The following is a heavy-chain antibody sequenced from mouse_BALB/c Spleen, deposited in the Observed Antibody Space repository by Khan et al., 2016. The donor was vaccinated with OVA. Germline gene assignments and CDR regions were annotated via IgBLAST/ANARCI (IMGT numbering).Heavy chain of an antibody. Sequence: EVQLQESGPGLVKPSQSLSLTCTVTGYSITSDCAWNWIRQFPGNKLEWMGYISYSGRTSYNPSLKSRISITRDTSKNQFFLQLNAVTTEDTATYYWARSVTITTVVATDFDCWGQGTTLTGSS. CDR1: GYSITSDCA. V-gene: IGHV3-2*02. CDR2: ISYSGRT. D-gene: IGHD1-1*01. J-gene: IGHJ2*01. CDR3: ARSVTITTVVATDFDC.